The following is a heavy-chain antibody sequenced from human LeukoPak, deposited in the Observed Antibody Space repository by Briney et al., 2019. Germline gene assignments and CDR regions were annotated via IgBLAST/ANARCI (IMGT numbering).Heavy chain of an antibody. CDR3: ARGSPIRWDFDY. CDR1: GLTFDDYA. V-gene: IGHV3-43D*03. CDR2: ISWDGGST. D-gene: IGHD4-23*01. J-gene: IGHJ4*02. Sequence: GGSLRLSCAASGLTFDDYAMHWVRQAPGKGLEWVSLISWDGGSTYYADSVKGRFTISRDNSKNSLYLQMNSLRAEDTAVYYCARGSPIRWDFDYWGQGTLVTVSP.